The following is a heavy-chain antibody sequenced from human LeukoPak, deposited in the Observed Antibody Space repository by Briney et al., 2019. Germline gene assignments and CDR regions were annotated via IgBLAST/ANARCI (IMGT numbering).Heavy chain of an antibody. D-gene: IGHD6-19*01. V-gene: IGHV1-69*13. CDR1: GGTFSSYA. CDR2: IIPIFGTA. Sequence: ASVKVSCKASGGTFSSYAISWVRQAPGQGLEWMGGIIPIFGTANYARKFQGRVTITADESTSTAYVELSSLRSEDTVVYYCARDGSIAVAGTNWFDPWGQGTLVTVSS. J-gene: IGHJ5*02. CDR3: ARDGSIAVAGTNWFDP.